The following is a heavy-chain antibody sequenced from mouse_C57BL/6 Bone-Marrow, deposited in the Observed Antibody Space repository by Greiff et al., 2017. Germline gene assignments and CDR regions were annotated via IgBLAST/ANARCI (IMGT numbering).Heavy chain of an antibody. V-gene: IGHV1-63*01. Sequence: VQLQESGAELVRPGTSVKMSCKASGYTFTNYWIGWAKQRPGHGLEWIGDIYPGGGYTNYNEKFKGKDTLTADKSSSTAYMQFSSLTSEDSAIYYCARSITTVVGNYFDYWGQGTTLTVSS. CDR1: GYTFTNYW. D-gene: IGHD1-1*01. J-gene: IGHJ2*01. CDR2: IYPGGGYT. CDR3: ARSITTVVGNYFDY.